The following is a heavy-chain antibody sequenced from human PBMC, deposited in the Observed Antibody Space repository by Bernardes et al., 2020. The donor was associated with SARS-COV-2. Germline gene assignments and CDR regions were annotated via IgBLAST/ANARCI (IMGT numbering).Heavy chain of an antibody. CDR1: GFTFSTFW. D-gene: IGHD6-6*01. J-gene: IGHJ4*02. CDR2: INQDGSET. V-gene: IGHV3-7*01. CDR3: ARIYSTSSFDFDY. Sequence: GWSLSLSCAASGFTFSTFWMTWVRQAPGKGLEWVANINQDGSETFYVDSVKGRFTISRDNAKNSLFMEMNTLRDEDTAVYYCARIYSTSSFDFDYWGQGTLVTVSS.